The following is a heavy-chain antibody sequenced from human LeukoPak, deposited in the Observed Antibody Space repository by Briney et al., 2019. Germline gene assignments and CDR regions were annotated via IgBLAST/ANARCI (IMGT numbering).Heavy chain of an antibody. CDR1: GFTFSSYA. J-gene: IGHJ6*02. Sequence: GGSLRLSCAASGFTFSSYAMSWVRQAPGKGLEWVSAISGSGGSTYYADSVKGRSTISRDNSKNTLYLQMNSLRAEDTAVYYCRGVDKDYYYGMDVWGQGTTVTVSS. V-gene: IGHV3-23*01. CDR3: RGVDKDYYYGMDV. D-gene: IGHD2-15*01. CDR2: ISGSGGST.